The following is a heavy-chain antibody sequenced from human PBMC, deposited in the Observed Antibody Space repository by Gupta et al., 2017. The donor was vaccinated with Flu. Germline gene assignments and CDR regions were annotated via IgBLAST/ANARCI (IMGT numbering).Heavy chain of an antibody. D-gene: IGHD6-13*01. CDR2: IYYSGST. CDR1: GGSISSYY. Sequence: QVQLQESGPGLVKPSETLSLTCTVSGGSISSYYWSWIRQPPGKGLEWIGYIYYSGSTNYNPSLKSRVTISVDTSKNQFSLKLSSVTAADTAVYYCARGTKNAGYSSIGNNWFDPGGQGTLVTVS. J-gene: IGHJ5*02. CDR3: ARGTKNAGYSSIGNNWFDP. V-gene: IGHV4-59*01.